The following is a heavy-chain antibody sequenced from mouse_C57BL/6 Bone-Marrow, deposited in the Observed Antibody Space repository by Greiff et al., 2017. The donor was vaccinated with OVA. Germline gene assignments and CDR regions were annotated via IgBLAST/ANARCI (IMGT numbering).Heavy chain of an antibody. D-gene: IGHD3-3*01. CDR1: GYAFSSSW. Sequence: VQLQESGPELVKPGASVKISCKASGYAFSSSWMNWVKQRPGKGLEWIGRIYPGDGDTNYNGKFKGKATLTADKSSSTAYMQLSSLTSEDSAVYFCARMGLGQAWFAYWGQGTLVTVSA. CDR2: IYPGDGDT. V-gene: IGHV1-82*01. J-gene: IGHJ3*01. CDR3: ARMGLGQAWFAY.